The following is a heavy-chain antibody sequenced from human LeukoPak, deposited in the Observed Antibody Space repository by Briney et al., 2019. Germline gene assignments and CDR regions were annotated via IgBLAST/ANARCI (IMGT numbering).Heavy chain of an antibody. CDR3: ARDQKGLFDY. CDR1: GGTFSSYA. Sequence: SVKVSCKASGGTFSSYAISWVRQAPGQGLEWMGRIIPIFGTANYAQKFQGRVTITTDESTSTAYMELSSLRSEDTAVYYYARDQKGLFDYWGQGTLVTVSS. J-gene: IGHJ4*02. CDR2: IIPIFGTA. V-gene: IGHV1-69*05.